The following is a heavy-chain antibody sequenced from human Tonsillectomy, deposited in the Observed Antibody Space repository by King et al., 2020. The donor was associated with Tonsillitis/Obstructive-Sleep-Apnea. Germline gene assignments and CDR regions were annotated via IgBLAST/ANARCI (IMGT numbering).Heavy chain of an antibody. J-gene: IGHJ4*02. CDR2: IYYSGST. CDR1: GGSISSSSYD. CDR3: ARRGDGSSISCDAPPDFDY. Sequence: QLQESGPGLVKPSETLSLTCTVSGGSISSSSYDWGWIRQPPGTGLEWIGSIYYSGSTYSNPSLKSRVTISVDTSKNQFSLKLTSVTAAVTAVYYCARRGDGSSISCDAPPDFDYWGQGTLVTVSS. D-gene: IGHD2-2*01. V-gene: IGHV4-39*01.